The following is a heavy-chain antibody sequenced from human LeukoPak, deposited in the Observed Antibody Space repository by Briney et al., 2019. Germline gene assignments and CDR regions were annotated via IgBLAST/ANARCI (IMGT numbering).Heavy chain of an antibody. Sequence: GESLNISCKDSGSSFTSYRIGWVRQMPGKGLEWMGIIYPSNSDTKYSPSFQGQVSMSADNSIRTAYLQWSSLKASDTAMYHCARRENSGIYLIDYWGEGPLVAVSS. CDR3: ARRENSGIYLIDY. D-gene: IGHD3-10*01. V-gene: IGHV5-51*01. CDR1: GSSFTSYR. CDR2: IYPSNSDT. J-gene: IGHJ4*02.